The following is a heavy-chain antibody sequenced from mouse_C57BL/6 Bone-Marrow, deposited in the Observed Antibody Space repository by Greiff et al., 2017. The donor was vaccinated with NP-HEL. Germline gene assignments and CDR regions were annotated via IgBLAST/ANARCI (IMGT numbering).Heavy chain of an antibody. CDR2: ISSGGSYT. CDR3: ARHSYFDV. J-gene: IGHJ1*03. Sequence: EVQLVESGGDLVKPGGSLKLSCAASGFTFSSYGMSWVRQTPDKRLEWVATISSGGSYTYYQDSVKGRVTISRYNAKNTLYLQMSSLKSEDTAMYYCARHSYFDVWGTGTTVTVSS. CDR1: GFTFSSYG. V-gene: IGHV5-6*01.